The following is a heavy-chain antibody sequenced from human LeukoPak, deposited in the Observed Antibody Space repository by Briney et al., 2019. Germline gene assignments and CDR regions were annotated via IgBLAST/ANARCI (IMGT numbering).Heavy chain of an antibody. CDR3: ASAITYYCGSGSYYNLNC. CDR2: INSDGSST. J-gene: IGHJ4*02. CDR1: GFTFSSYW. Sequence: GGSLRLSCAASGFTFSSYWMHWVRQAPGKGLVWVSRINSDGSSTSYADSVKGRFTISRDNAKNTLYLQMNSLRAEDTAVYYCASAITYYCGSGSYYNLNCWGQGTLVTVSS. V-gene: IGHV3-74*01. D-gene: IGHD3-10*01.